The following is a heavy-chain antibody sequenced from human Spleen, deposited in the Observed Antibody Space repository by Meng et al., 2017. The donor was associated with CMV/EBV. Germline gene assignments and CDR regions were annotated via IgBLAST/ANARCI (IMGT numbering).Heavy chain of an antibody. CDR1: GFTFSSYE. Sequence: GGSLRLSCAASGFTFSSYEMNWVRQAPGKGLEWVAYISNSGSGNRKNHADSVKGRFSISRDSARNSLYLQMSSLRVEDTAVYYCARPRGLYQLLSRDAFDIWGQGTMVTVSS. D-gene: IGHD2-2*01. J-gene: IGHJ3*02. V-gene: IGHV3-48*03. CDR3: ARPRGLYQLLSRDAFDI. CDR2: ISNSGSGNRK.